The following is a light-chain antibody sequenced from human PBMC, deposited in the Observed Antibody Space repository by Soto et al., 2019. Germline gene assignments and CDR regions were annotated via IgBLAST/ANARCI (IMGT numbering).Light chain of an antibody. CDR2: GNS. V-gene: IGLV1-40*01. CDR1: SSNIGAGYD. J-gene: IGLJ1*01. Sequence: QSVLTQPPSVSGAPGQRVTISCTGSSSNIGAGYDVHWYQQHPGTAPKLLIYGNSNRPSGVPDRFSGSKSGNTASLAITGLQAEDEADYYCQSYDSSLSGFVFGTGTKVTVL. CDR3: QSYDSSLSGFV.